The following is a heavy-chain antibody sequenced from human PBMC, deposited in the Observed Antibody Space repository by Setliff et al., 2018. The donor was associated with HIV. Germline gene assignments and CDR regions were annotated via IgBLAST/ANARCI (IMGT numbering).Heavy chain of an antibody. Sequence: SETLSLTCAVSGDSITSRKYHGDWVRRHTGKGLEWIGSLFYTGSNSCNPSLKSRVTISGDTSKNQFFLNLTSVTAADPAVYYCARGLPLLPPRNWGQGALVTSPQ. V-gene: IGHV4-39*07. CDR2: LFYTGSN. CDR1: GDSITSRKYH. CDR3: ARGLPLLPPRN. D-gene: IGHD1-26*01. J-gene: IGHJ4*02.